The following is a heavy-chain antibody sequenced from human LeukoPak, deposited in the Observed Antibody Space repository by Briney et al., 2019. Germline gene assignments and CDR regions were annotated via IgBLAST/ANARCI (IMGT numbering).Heavy chain of an antibody. D-gene: IGHD3-3*01. J-gene: IGHJ4*02. Sequence: KAGGSLRLSCAASGFTFSSYAMSWVRQAPGKGLEWVSAISGSGGSTYYADSVKGRFTISRDNSKNTLYLQMNSLRAEETAVYYCAKGDFWSGYYDYWGQGTLVTVSS. CDR3: AKGDFWSGYYDY. CDR1: GFTFSSYA. CDR2: ISGSGGST. V-gene: IGHV3-23*01.